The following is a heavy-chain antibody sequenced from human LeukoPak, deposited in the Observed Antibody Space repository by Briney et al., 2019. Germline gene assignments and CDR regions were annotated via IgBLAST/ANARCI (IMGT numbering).Heavy chain of an antibody. CDR1: SYTFISYG. Sequence: ASVKVSCKASSYTFISYGISWVRQAPGQGLEWMGWISAYNGNTNYAQKLQGRVTVTTDTSTSTAYTELRSLRSDDTAVYYCARDMVVAATTEGYGMDVWGKGTTVTVSS. CDR2: ISAYNGNT. D-gene: IGHD2-15*01. J-gene: IGHJ6*04. CDR3: ARDMVVAATTEGYGMDV. V-gene: IGHV1-18*04.